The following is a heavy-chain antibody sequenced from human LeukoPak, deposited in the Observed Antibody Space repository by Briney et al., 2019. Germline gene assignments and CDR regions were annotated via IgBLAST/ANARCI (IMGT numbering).Heavy chain of an antibody. CDR1: GYTFTSYA. J-gene: IGHJ4*02. V-gene: IGHV1-3*03. Sequence: ASVKVSCKASGYTFTSYAMHWVRQAPGQRLEWMGWINAGNGNTKYSQEFQGRVTITRDTSASTAYTELSSLRSEDMAVYYCAREGGYSGYGVDYWGQGTLVTVSS. CDR2: INAGNGNT. D-gene: IGHD5-12*01. CDR3: AREGGYSGYGVDY.